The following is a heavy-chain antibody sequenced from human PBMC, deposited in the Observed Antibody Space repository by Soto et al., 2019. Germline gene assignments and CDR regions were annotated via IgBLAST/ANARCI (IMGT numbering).Heavy chain of an antibody. J-gene: IGHJ4*02. D-gene: IGHD3-3*01. V-gene: IGHV3-9*01. CDR2: ITWNSRVL. CDR3: AKGRSDFWSPYYFDS. Sequence: EVQLVESGGRLVQPGRSVRLSCVGTGLNFDDFAMHWVRQAPGKGLEWVSGITWNSRVLAYADSVKGRFTISRDNARNSLYLQMDSLRDEDTALHYCAKGRSDFWSPYYFDSWGQGTLVTVSS. CDR1: GLNFDDFA.